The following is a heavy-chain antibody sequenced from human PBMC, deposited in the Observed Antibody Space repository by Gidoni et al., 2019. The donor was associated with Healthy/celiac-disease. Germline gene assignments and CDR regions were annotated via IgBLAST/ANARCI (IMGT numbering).Heavy chain of an antibody. CDR3: ARDVIAAAGTGRIRNYFDY. CDR2: INPSGGRT. J-gene: IGHJ4*02. V-gene: IGHV1-46*01. D-gene: IGHD6-13*01. Sequence: QVQLVQSGAEVKKPGASVKVSCKASGYTCTSYYMHWVRQAPGQGLEWMGIINPSGGRTSYAQKFQGRVTMTRDTSTSTVYMELSSLRSEDTAVYYCARDVIAAAGTGRIRNYFDYWGQGTLVTVSS. CDR1: GYTCTSYY.